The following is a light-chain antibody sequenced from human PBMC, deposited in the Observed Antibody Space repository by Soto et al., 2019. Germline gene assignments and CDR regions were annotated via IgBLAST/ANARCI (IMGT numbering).Light chain of an antibody. CDR3: QQYNNWPPT. CDR1: QGISSY. J-gene: IGKJ5*01. V-gene: IGKV1-9*01. CDR2: AAS. Sequence: IQLTQSPSSLSTSVRDRVTITCRASQGISSYLAWYQQKPGKAPKLLIYAASTLQSGVPSRFSGSGSGTDFTLTISSLQSEDFAVYYCQQYNNWPPTFGQGTRLEIK.